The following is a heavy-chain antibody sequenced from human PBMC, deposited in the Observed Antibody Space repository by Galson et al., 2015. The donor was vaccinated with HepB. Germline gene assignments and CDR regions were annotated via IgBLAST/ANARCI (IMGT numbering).Heavy chain of an antibody. CDR1: SGSFTNYD. V-gene: IGHV4-34*01. Sequence: ETLSLTCGVSSGSFTNYDWNWVRQAPGKGPEWIGEVNHGGSANVNPSLQSRVTITRDTSKSQFSLRLSSITAADTAMFYCVAGPFGPRFQFWYSPVYLQHWGRGTQVIVSS. J-gene: IGHJ1*01. CDR3: VAGPFGPRFQFWYSPVYLQH. CDR2: VNHGGSA. D-gene: IGHD2-21*01.